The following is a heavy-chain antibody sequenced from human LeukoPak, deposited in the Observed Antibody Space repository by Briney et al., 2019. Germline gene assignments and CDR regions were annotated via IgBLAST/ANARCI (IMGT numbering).Heavy chain of an antibody. J-gene: IGHJ4*02. Sequence: PSETLSLTCTASGGSVSSGNYYWSWIRQPPGKGLEWVGFIFYSGSTSYNPSLKSRVTISVDTSKSQFSLNLSSVTAADTAVYYCARQRGHYGDWTKGPFDYWGQGTLVTVSS. CDR3: ARQRGHYGDWTKGPFDY. V-gene: IGHV4-61*01. D-gene: IGHD4-17*01. CDR2: IFYSGST. CDR1: GGSVSSGNYY.